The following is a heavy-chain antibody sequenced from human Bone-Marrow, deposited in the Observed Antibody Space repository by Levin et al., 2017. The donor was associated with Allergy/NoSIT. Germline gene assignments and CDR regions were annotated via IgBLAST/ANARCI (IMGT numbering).Heavy chain of an antibody. V-gene: IGHV3-7*01. D-gene: IGHD7-27*01. CDR3: ARPILGPNDAFDT. CDR2: IKQDGSEK. Sequence: GGSLRLSCAASGFTFSSYWMSWVRQAPGKGLEWVANIKQDGSEKYYVDSVKGRFTISRDNAKNSLYLQMNSLRAEDTAVYYCARPILGPNDAFDTWGQGTMVTVSS. CDR1: GFTFSSYW. J-gene: IGHJ3*02.